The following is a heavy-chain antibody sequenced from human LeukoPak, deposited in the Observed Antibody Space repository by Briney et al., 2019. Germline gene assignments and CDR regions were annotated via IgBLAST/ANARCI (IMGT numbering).Heavy chain of an antibody. Sequence: SGGSLRLSCAVSGFTFSSYGMSWVRQAPGKGLEWVSAISGSGGSTYYADSVKGRFTISRDNSKNTLYLQMNSLRAEDTAVYYCAKVHSLFISEGVVAPQDYYYYMDVWGKGTTVTVSS. D-gene: IGHD3-3*01. CDR2: ISGSGGST. J-gene: IGHJ6*03. CDR1: GFTFSSYG. CDR3: AKVHSLFISEGVVAPQDYYYYMDV. V-gene: IGHV3-23*01.